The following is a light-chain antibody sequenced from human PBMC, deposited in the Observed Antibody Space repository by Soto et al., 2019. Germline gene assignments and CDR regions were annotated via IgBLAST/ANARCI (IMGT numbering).Light chain of an antibody. CDR3: QQYGTSPWT. J-gene: IGKJ1*01. Sequence: EIVLTQSPGTLSLSPWERATLSCRASQSVSSTFLAWYQQKLGQAPRLLMYDTSTRAAGIPGRFSGSGSGTDFALTITRLEPEDFAVYYCQQYGTSPWTFGQGTKVDI. V-gene: IGKV3-20*01. CDR1: QSVSSTF. CDR2: DTS.